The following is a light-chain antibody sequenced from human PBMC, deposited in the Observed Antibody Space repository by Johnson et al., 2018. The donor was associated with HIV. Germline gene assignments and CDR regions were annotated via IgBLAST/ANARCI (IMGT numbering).Light chain of an antibody. CDR2: DNN. CDR3: GKWDSSLSAVP. J-gene: IGLJ1*01. V-gene: IGLV1-51*01. Sequence: QSVLTQPPSVSAAPGQKVTISCSGTNSNIGTYYVSWYQHLPGTAPKLLIYDNNKRHSGIPDRFSGSKTGTSATLGITGLQTGDEADSYCGKWDSSLSAVPFGTGTKVTVL. CDR1: NSNIGTYY.